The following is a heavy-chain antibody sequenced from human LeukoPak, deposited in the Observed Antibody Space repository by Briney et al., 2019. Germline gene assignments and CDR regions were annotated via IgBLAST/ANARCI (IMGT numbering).Heavy chain of an antibody. J-gene: IGHJ4*02. CDR1: GGSISSYY. D-gene: IGHD2-15*01. V-gene: IGHV4-59*01. CDR3: ARGPYCSGGSCYKGFDN. Sequence: SETLSLTCTVSGGSISSYYWSWLRQPPGKGLEWIGYIYYSGSTNYNPSLRSRVTISVDTSKNQFSLKMSSVTAADTAVYYCARGPYCSGGSCYKGFDNWGQGTLVTVSS. CDR2: IYYSGST.